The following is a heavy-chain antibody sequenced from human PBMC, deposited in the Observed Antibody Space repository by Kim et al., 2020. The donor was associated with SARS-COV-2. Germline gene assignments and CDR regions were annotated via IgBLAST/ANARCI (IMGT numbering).Heavy chain of an antibody. CDR2: INTGNGIT. CDR1: GYSFTTYA. Sequence: ASVKVSCKASGYSFTTYAMHWVRQAPGQRLEWMGWINTGNGITRYSPNLQGRVTFTRDTSASTAYMELSSLTSEDTAAYFCARGAGPNGMDVWGQGTTVTVSS. CDR3: ARGAGPNGMDV. J-gene: IGHJ6*02. V-gene: IGHV1-3*04.